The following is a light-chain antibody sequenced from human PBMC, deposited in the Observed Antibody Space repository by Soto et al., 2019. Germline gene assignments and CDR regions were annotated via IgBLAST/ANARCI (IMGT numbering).Light chain of an antibody. V-gene: IGKV3-20*01. Sequence: EIVLTQSPGTLSLSPGERATLSCRASQSVSSNYLAWYQQKPGQAPRPLIYGASSRATGIPDRFSGSGAGTDFTLTISILEPEDFAVYYCQQYGSSPWTFGQGAKVDIK. CDR3: QQYGSSPWT. J-gene: IGKJ1*01. CDR2: GAS. CDR1: QSVSSNY.